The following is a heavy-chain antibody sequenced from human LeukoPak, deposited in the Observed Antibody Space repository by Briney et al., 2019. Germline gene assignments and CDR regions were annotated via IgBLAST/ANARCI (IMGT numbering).Heavy chain of an antibody. D-gene: IGHD4-17*01. Sequence: EASVKVSCKASGYTFTSYGISWVRQAPGQGLEWMGWISAYNGNTNYAQKLQGRVTMTTDTSTSTAYMELRSLRSDDTAVYYCARERYWGNGDYVGHAFDIWGQGTMVTVSS. CDR2: ISAYNGNT. J-gene: IGHJ3*02. CDR3: ARERYWGNGDYVGHAFDI. CDR1: GYTFTSYG. V-gene: IGHV1-18*01.